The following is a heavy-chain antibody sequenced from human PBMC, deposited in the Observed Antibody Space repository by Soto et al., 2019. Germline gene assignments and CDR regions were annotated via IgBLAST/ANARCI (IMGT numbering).Heavy chain of an antibody. CDR1: GGSISSYY. V-gene: IGHV4-59*01. J-gene: IGHJ3*02. Sequence: QVQLQESGPGLVKPSETLSLTCTVSGGSISSYYWSWIRQPPGKGLEWIGYIYYSGSTNYNPSLKSRVPISVDTSKNQFSLKLSSVTAADTAVYYCARAGLRYFDWLGDAFDIWGQGTMVTVSS. CDR2: IYYSGST. D-gene: IGHD3-9*01. CDR3: ARAGLRYFDWLGDAFDI.